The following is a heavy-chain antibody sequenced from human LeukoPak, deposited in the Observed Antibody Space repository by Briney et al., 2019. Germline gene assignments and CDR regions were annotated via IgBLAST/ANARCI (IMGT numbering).Heavy chain of an antibody. V-gene: IGHV1-18*01. CDR1: GYTFTSYG. Sequence: ASVKVSCKASGYTFTSYGISWVRQAPGQGLEWMGWISADNGNTNYAQKLQGRVTMTTDTSTSTAYMELRSLRSDDTAVYYCARGGERITIFGVVITHNDYWGQGTLVTVSS. CDR3: ARGGERITIFGVVITHNDY. D-gene: IGHD3-3*01. J-gene: IGHJ4*02. CDR2: ISADNGNT.